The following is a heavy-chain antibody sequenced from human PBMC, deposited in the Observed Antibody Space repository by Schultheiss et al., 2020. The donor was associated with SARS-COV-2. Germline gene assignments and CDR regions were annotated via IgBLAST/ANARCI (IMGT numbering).Heavy chain of an antibody. D-gene: IGHD3-10*01. CDR3: ARDQSGSSGLGDWFDP. CDR2: ISSKAYGGTT. J-gene: IGHJ5*02. Sequence: GGSLRLSCTASGFTFGDYAMSWFRQAPGKGLEWVGFISSKAYGGTTEYAASVKGRFTISRDDSKSIAYLQMNSLKTEDTAVYYCARDQSGSSGLGDWFDPWGQGTLVTVSS. V-gene: IGHV3-49*03. CDR1: GFTFGDYA.